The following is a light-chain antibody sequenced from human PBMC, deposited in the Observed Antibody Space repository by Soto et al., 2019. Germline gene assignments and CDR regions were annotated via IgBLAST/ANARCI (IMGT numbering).Light chain of an antibody. J-gene: IGKJ3*01. V-gene: IGKV1-27*01. CDR1: QGISNY. CDR3: QEYNSPPCT. Sequence: DIQMTQYPSSLSASVGDRVTITCRASQGISNYLTWYQQKPGKVPKLLIYAASTLQSEVPSRFSGSGSGTDFTLTISGLQPEDVATYYCQEYNSPPCTFGPGTKVDIK. CDR2: AAS.